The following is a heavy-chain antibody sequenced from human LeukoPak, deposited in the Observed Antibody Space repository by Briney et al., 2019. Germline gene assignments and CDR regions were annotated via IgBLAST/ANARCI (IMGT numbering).Heavy chain of an antibody. D-gene: IGHD4/OR15-4a*01. V-gene: IGHV3-23*01. CDR1: GFTFSTYA. Sequence: GGSLRLSCAASGFTFSTYAMSWVRQAPGKGLEWVSVISGSGDTAYYAGSVKGRFAISRDNSKNTLSLQMNSLRAEDTAVYYCAKARGDYGQQFDYWGQGTLVTVSS. CDR2: ISGSGDTA. J-gene: IGHJ4*02. CDR3: AKARGDYGQQFDY.